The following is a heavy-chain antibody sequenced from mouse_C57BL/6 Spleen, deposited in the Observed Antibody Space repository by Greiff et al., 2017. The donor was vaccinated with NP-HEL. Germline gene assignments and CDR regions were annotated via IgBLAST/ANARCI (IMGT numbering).Heavy chain of an antibody. CDR3: TRDEGLYRFAY. J-gene: IGHJ3*01. Sequence: EVQVVESGEGLVKPGGSLKLSCAASGFTFSSYAMSWVRQTPEKRLEWVAYISSGGDYIYYADTVKGRFTISRDNARNTLYLQMSSLKSEDTAMYYCTRDEGLYRFAYWGQGTLVTVSA. V-gene: IGHV5-9-1*02. D-gene: IGHD2-2*01. CDR1: GFTFSSYA. CDR2: ISSGGDYI.